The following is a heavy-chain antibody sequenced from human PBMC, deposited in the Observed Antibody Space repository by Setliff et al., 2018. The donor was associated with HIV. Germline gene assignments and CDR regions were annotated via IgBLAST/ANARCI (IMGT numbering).Heavy chain of an antibody. D-gene: IGHD1-26*01. CDR2: FDPEDVET. Sequence: ASFNFSFNFSGYTHTELSIHWVRQAPGKGLEWMGGFDPEDVETVYAQKFQGRVTMTEDTSTDTAYMELSSLRSEDTAVYYCARDYATIWDYWGPGTLVTVSS. CDR1: GYTHTELS. V-gene: IGHV1-24*01. J-gene: IGHJ4*02. CDR3: ARDYATIWDY.